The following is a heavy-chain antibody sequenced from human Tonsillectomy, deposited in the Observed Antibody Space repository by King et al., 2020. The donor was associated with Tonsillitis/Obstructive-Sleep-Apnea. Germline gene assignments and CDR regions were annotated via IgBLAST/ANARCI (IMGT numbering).Heavy chain of an antibody. V-gene: IGHV1-18*01. CDR1: GYTFTSYG. CDR2: ISAYNGNT. CDR3: ARGGQYYDFWSGSQSYGMDV. J-gene: IGHJ6*02. Sequence: QLVQSGAEVKKPGASVKVSCKASGYTFTSYGISWVRQAPGQGLEWMGWISAYNGNTNYAQKLQGRVTMTTDTSTSTAYMELRSLRSDDTAVYYCARGGQYYDFWSGSQSYGMDVWGQGTTVTVSS. D-gene: IGHD3-3*01.